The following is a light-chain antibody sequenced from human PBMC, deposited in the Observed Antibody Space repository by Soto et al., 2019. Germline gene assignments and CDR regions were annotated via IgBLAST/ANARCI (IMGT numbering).Light chain of an antibody. J-gene: IGLJ2*01. V-gene: IGLV1-47*01. Sequence: QSVLTQPPSASGTPGQTVTISCSGSSSNIGNNYVYWYQMVPGTAPKLLIYRNDQRPSGVPDRFSGSRSGTSASLAISGLRSEDEADYYCAAWDDSLSGRGVFGGGTKLTLL. CDR3: AAWDDSLSGRGV. CDR2: RND. CDR1: SSNIGNNY.